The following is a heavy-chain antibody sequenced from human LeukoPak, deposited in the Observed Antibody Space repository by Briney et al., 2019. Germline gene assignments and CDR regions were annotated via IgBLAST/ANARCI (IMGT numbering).Heavy chain of an antibody. CDR3: ARARYYYYYGMDV. CDR1: GGSFSGYY. CDR2: INHSGST. J-gene: IGHJ6*02. Sequence: SETLSLTCAAYGGSFSGYYWSWIRQPPGKGLEWIGEINHSGSTNYNPSLKSRVTISVDTSKNQFSLKLSSVTAADTAVYYCARARYYYYYGMDVWGQGTTVTVSS. V-gene: IGHV4-34*01.